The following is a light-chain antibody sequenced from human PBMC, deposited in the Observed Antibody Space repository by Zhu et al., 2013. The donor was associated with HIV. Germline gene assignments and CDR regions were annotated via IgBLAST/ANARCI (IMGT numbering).Light chain of an antibody. J-gene: IGLJ1*01. Sequence: QSALTQPASVSGSPGQSITISCTGTSIDVGGFNYVSWYQQYPGKAPKLIIYDVTNRPSGISDRFSGSKSGNTASLAISGLQAEDEADYYCSSYAGSNSYVFGTGTKVTVL. CDR2: DVT. V-gene: IGLV2-14*03. CDR3: SSYAGSNSYV. CDR1: SIDVGGFNY.